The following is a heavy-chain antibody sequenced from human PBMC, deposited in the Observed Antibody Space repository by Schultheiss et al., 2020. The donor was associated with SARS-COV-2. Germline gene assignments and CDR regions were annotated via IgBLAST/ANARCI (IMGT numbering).Heavy chain of an antibody. CDR3: ARGYGDYVGLFDY. V-gene: IGHV4-34*01. CDR1: GGSFSGYY. J-gene: IGHJ4*02. D-gene: IGHD4-17*01. Sequence: SETLSLTCAVYGGSFSGYYWSWIRQPPGKGLEWIGEINHSGSTNYNPSLKSRVTISVDTSKNQFSLKLSTVTTADTAVYYCARGYGDYVGLFDYWGQGTLVTVSS. CDR2: INHSGST.